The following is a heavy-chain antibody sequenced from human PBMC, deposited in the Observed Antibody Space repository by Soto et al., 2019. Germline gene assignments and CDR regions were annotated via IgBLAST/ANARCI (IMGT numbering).Heavy chain of an antibody. Sequence: SETLSLTCAVSSGSISSSNWWSWVRQPPGKGLEWIGEIYHSGSTNYNPSLKSRVTISVDTSKNQFSLELSSVTAADSAVYYCSRDSGSHQPFDFWGPGVLVTLFS. D-gene: IGHD2-15*01. V-gene: IGHV4-4*02. CDR1: SGSISSSNW. J-gene: IGHJ4*02. CDR3: SRDSGSHQPFDF. CDR2: IYHSGST.